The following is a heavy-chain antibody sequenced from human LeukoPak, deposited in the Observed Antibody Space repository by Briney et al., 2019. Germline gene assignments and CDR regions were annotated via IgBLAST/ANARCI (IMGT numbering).Heavy chain of an antibody. J-gene: IGHJ4*02. CDR2: ISSGGDRT. CDR3: VRQTYSGSDKYYFDY. Sequence: GGSLRLSCATSGFTLSSYAMSWVRQAPGKGLEWVSIISSGGDRTYYGDSVKGRFTVSRDNSKNTLYLQMKSLRAEDTAIYFCVRQTYSGSDKYYFDYWGQGTLVTVSS. D-gene: IGHD1-26*01. CDR1: GFTLSSYA. V-gene: IGHV3-23*01.